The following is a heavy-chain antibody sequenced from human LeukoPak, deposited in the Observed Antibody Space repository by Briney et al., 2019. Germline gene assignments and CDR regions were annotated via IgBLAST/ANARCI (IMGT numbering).Heavy chain of an antibody. CDR2: ISSNGGST. CDR3: AKGGLMVRGVHYYYYMDV. D-gene: IGHD3-10*01. Sequence: GGSLRLSCAASGFTFTNYVMHWVRQAPGKGLEYVSSISSNGGSTYYADSVKGRFTISRDNAKNTLYLQLGSLGAEDMAVYYCAKGGLMVRGVHYYYYMDVWGKGTTVTISS. CDR1: GFTFTNYV. J-gene: IGHJ6*03. V-gene: IGHV3-64*02.